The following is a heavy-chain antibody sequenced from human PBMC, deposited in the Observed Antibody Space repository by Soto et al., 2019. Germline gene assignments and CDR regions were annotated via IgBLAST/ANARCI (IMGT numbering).Heavy chain of an antibody. J-gene: IGHJ5*02. CDR2: IYYSGST. V-gene: IGHV4-31*03. CDR1: GGSISSGGYY. D-gene: IGHD3-3*01. CDR3: ARVYYDFWSGYYAWFDP. Sequence: QVQLQESGPGLVKPSQTLSLTCTVSGGSISSGGYYWSWIRQHPGKGLEWIGYIYYSGSTYYNPSLKSRVSISVDTSKTRFSLKLSSVTAADTAVYYCARVYYDFWSGYYAWFDPWGQGTLVTVSS.